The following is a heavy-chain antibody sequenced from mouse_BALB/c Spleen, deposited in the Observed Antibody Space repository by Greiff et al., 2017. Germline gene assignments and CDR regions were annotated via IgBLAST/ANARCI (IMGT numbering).Heavy chain of an antibody. CDR2: ISDGGSYT. CDR1: GFTFSDYY. V-gene: IGHV5-4*02. Sequence: EVQLVESGGGLVKPGGSLKLSCAASGFTFSDYYMYWVRQTPEKRLEWVATISDGGSYTYYPDSVKGRFTISRDNAKNNLYLQMSSLKSEDTAMYYCAREHEGASWFAYWGQGTLVTVSA. CDR3: AREHEGASWFAY. J-gene: IGHJ3*01.